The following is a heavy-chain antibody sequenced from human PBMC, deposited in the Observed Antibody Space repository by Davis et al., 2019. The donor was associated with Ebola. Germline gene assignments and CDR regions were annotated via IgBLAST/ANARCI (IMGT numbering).Heavy chain of an antibody. CDR1: TGSFSGFS. CDR3: ARDLLTGTTWDY. V-gene: IGHV3-53*01. Sequence: ETLSLTCAVYTGSFSGFSWSWIRQPPGKGLEWVSVIYSGGSTYYADSVKGRFTISRDNAKNSLYLQMNSLRAEDTAVYYCARDLLTGTTWDYWGQGTLVTVSS. D-gene: IGHD1-20*01. J-gene: IGHJ4*02. CDR2: IYSGGST.